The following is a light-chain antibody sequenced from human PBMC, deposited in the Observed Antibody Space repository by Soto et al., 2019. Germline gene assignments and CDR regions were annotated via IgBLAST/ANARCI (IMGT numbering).Light chain of an antibody. J-gene: IGLJ2*01. CDR3: TSYAGSNNPVV. CDR2: EVN. V-gene: IGLV2-8*01. CDR1: SSDIGSYNY. Sequence: QSVLTQPPSASWSPGQSVTISCTGTSSDIGSYNYVSWYQQHPDKAPKLMIFEVNERPSGVPDRFSGSKSGNTASLTVSGLQAEDEADYYCTSYAGSNNPVVFGGGTKVTVL.